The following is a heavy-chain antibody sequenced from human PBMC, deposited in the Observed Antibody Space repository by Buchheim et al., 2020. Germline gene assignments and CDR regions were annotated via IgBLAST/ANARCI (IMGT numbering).Heavy chain of an antibody. V-gene: IGHV4-39*01. CDR1: GGSISSSSYY. Sequence: QLQLQESGPGLVKPSETLSLTCTVSGGSISSSSYYWGWICQPPGKGLEWIGSIYYSGSTYYNPSLKSRVTISVDTSKNQFSLKLSSVTAADTAVYYCASNSRWELLPLDYWGQGTL. CDR3: ASNSRWELLPLDY. D-gene: IGHD1-26*01. CDR2: IYYSGST. J-gene: IGHJ4*02.